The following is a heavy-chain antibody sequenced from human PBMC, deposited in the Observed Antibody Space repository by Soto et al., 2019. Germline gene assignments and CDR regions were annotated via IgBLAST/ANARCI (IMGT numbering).Heavy chain of an antibody. Sequence: QVQLVESGGGLVQPGRSLRLSCVASGFTFSNYGMHWVRQAPGKGLEWVADIWYDGSGQRYAGSEQGRFTISRDNTKNRLHLQINSLGGEDTAVYYSADDEVDRKYYGHSEDVWGQRTTVPVSS. D-gene: IGHD4-17*01. CDR3: ADDEVDRKYYGHSEDV. CDR2: IWYDGSGQ. CDR1: GFTFSNYG. V-gene: IGHV3-33*03. J-gene: IGHJ6*01.